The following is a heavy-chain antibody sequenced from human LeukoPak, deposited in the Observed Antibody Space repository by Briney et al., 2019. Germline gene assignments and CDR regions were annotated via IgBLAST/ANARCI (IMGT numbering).Heavy chain of an antibody. J-gene: IGHJ5*02. CDR1: GGSFSGYY. V-gene: IGHV4-34*01. D-gene: IGHD5-18*01. CDR2: INHSGST. CDR3: ARGRRGYSYGRNWFDP. Sequence: SETLSPTCAVYGGSFSGYYWSWIRQPPGKGLEWIGEINHSGSTNYNPSLKSRVTISVDTSKNQFSLKLSSVTAADTAVYYCARGRRGYSYGRNWFDPWGQGTLVTVSS.